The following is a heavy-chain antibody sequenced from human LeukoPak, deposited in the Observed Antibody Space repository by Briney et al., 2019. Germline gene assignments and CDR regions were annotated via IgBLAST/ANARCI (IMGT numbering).Heavy chain of an antibody. CDR3: AKDGPLNVAVANIWFDP. V-gene: IGHV3-30*18. CDR2: MSYDGSNK. J-gene: IGHJ5*02. D-gene: IGHD3-16*01. Sequence: GRSLRLSCAASGFTFSSYGMHWVRQAPGKGLEWVAVMSYDGSNKYYADSVKGRFTISRDNSKNTLYLQMNSLRAEDTAVYYCAKDGPLNVAVANIWFDPWGQGTLVTVSS. CDR1: GFTFSSYG.